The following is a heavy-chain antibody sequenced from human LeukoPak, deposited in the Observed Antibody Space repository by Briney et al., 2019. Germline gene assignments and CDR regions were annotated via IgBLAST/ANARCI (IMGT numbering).Heavy chain of an antibody. D-gene: IGHD6-6*01. CDR1: GFTFSSYS. CDR3: ARGRGYSSSSWGDYYYYYMDV. CDR2: ISSSSSYI. J-gene: IGHJ6*03. Sequence: GESLRLSCAASGFTFSSYSMNWVRQAPGKGLEGVSSISSSSSYIYYADSVKGRFTISRDNAKNSLYLQMNSLRAEDTAVYYCARGRGYSSSSWGDYYYYYMDVWGKGTPVTVSS. V-gene: IGHV3-21*01.